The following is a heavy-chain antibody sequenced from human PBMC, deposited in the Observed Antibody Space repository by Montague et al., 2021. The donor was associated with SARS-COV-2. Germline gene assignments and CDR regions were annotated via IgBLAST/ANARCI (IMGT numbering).Heavy chain of an antibody. CDR3: VAGGDSAKAGAY. CDR2: VLYTGTP. D-gene: IGHD3-16*01. V-gene: IGHV4-39*07. J-gene: IGHJ4*02. CDR1: GGSIANSHKY. Sequence: SETPSLTCTVSGGSIANSHKYWGWVRQPPGKGLEWIGSVLYTGTPYDHPSLTARVTISLDTSKNQFSLKMYSVTAADTATYFCVAGGDSAKAGAYWGQGTLVTVSS.